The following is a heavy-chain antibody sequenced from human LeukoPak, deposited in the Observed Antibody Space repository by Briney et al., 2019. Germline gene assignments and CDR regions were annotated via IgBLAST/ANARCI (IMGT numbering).Heavy chain of an antibody. J-gene: IGHJ4*02. V-gene: IGHV3-74*01. CDR3: AKDGVDYYLDY. Sequence: GGSLRLSCAASGFTFISYEMQWARQAPGKGLVWVSRINTDGSRTSYADSVKGRFTISRDNSRNTLFLQLNSLRNEDTAVYYCAKDGVDYYLDYWGQGTLVTVSS. CDR1: GFTFISYE. CDR2: INTDGSRT. D-gene: IGHD2-8*01.